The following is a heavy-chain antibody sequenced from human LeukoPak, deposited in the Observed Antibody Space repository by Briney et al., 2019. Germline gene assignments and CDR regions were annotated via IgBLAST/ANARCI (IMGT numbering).Heavy chain of an antibody. CDR1: GFTFSSYG. J-gene: IGHJ4*02. D-gene: IGHD6-19*01. V-gene: IGHV3-33*01. CDR2: IWYDGSNK. Sequence: GGSLRLSCAASGFTFSSYGMHWVRQAPGKGLEWVTVIWYDGSNKYYADSVKGRFTISRDNSKNTLYLQMNSLRAEDTAVYYCARDSEAVGGNHYYWGQGTLVTVSS. CDR3: ARDSEAVGGNHYY.